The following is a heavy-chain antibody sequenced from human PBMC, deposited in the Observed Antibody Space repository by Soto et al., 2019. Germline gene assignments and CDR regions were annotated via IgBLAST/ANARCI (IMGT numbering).Heavy chain of an antibody. Sequence: SVKVSCKASGGTFSSYTISWVRQAPGQGLEWMGRIIPILGIANYAQKFQGRVTITADKSTSTAYMELSSLRSEDTAVYYCATSLEPRGPFDYWGQGTLVTVSS. J-gene: IGHJ4*02. V-gene: IGHV1-69*02. D-gene: IGHD1-1*01. CDR2: IIPILGIA. CDR1: GGTFSSYT. CDR3: ATSLEPRGPFDY.